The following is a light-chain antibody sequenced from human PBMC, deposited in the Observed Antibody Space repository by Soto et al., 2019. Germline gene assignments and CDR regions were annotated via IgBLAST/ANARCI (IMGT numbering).Light chain of an antibody. J-gene: IGKJ4*01. Sequence: EFVLTQSPATLSLSPGERATLSCRASQSVSSSLAWYQHKPGQAPRLLIYDASNRATGIPARFSGSGSGTDFTLTISSLEPEDFAVYYCQQRSNWLTFGGGTKVEIK. CDR1: QSVSSS. CDR3: QQRSNWLT. V-gene: IGKV3-11*01. CDR2: DAS.